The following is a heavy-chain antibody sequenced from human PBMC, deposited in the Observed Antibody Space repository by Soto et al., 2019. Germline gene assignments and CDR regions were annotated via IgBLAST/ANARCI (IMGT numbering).Heavy chain of an antibody. V-gene: IGHV1-69*01. CDR1: GGTFSSYA. CDR3: AREKLRFLEWGDAFDI. Sequence: QVQLVQSGAEVKKPGSSVKVSCTASGGTFSSYAISWVRQAPGQGPEWMGGIIPIFGTANYAQKFQGRVTITADESTSTAYMELSSLRSEDTAVYYCAREKLRFLEWGDAFDIWGQGTMVTVSS. D-gene: IGHD3-3*01. J-gene: IGHJ3*02. CDR2: IIPIFGTA.